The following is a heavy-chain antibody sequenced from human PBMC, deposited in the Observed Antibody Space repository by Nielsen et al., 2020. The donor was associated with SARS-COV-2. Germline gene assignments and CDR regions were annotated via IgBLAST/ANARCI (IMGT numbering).Heavy chain of an antibody. J-gene: IGHJ4*02. V-gene: IGHV3-9*01. CDR3: ARYRQLALFDY. Sequence: GGSLRLSCTTSGFTFNQFDMHWLRQRPGKGLEWASSVSRNNDRVAYGDSVRGRFIISRDNAKNSLYLQMNSLRAEDTAVYYCARYRQLALFDYWGQGTLVTVSS. D-gene: IGHD6-13*01. CDR1: GFTFNQFD. CDR2: VSRNNDRV.